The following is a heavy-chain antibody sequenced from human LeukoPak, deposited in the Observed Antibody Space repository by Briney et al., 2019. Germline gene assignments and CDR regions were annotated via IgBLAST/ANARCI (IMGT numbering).Heavy chain of an antibody. J-gene: IGHJ4*02. CDR1: GFTFTHAW. Sequence: GGSLRLSCAASGFTFTHAWMTWVRQAPGKGLEWVGRIKSKADGETTNYAAPVKGRFFMSRDDSKATLYLQMNYLETEDTAVYYCTTDLGITMIRGVIVSWGQGTLVTVSS. CDR3: TTDLGITMIRGVIVS. CDR2: IKSKADGETT. V-gene: IGHV3-15*01. D-gene: IGHD3-10*01.